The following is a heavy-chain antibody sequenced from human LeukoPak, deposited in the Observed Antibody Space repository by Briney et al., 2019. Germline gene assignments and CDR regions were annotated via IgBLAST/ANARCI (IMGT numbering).Heavy chain of an antibody. D-gene: IGHD3-10*01. CDR2: INPNSGGT. CDR1: GYTFTGYY. Sequence: ASVKVSCKASGYTFTGYYMHWVRQAPGQGLEWMGWINPNSGGTNYAQKFQGRVTMTRDTSISTAYMELSRLRSDDTAVYYCARVRAGNRFGSYFDYWGQGTLVTVSS. CDR3: ARVRAGNRFGSYFDY. J-gene: IGHJ4*02. V-gene: IGHV1-2*02.